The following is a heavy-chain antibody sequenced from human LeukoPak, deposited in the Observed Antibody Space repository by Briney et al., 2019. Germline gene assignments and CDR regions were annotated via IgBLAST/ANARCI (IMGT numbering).Heavy chain of an antibody. J-gene: IGHJ4*02. Sequence: PSETLSLTCTVSGGSISSYYWSWIRQPPGKGLEWIGYIYYSGSTNYNPSLKSRVTISVDTSKNQFSLKLSSVTAADTAVYYCARGRQLLWFGESHYYFDYWGQGTLVTVSS. D-gene: IGHD3-10*01. CDR3: ARGRQLLWFGESHYYFDY. V-gene: IGHV4-59*08. CDR2: IYYSGST. CDR1: GGSISSYY.